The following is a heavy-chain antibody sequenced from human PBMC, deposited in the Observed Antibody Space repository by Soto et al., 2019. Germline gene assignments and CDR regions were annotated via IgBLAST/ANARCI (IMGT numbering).Heavy chain of an antibody. J-gene: IGHJ4*02. CDR3: ARDEEYGYYYGSGRLDY. D-gene: IGHD3-10*01. Sequence: GASVKVSCKASGYTFTSYGISWVRQAPGQGLEWMGWISAYNGNTNYAQKLQGRVTMTTDTSTSTAYMELRSLRSDDTAVYYCARDEEYGYYYGSGRLDYWGQGTLVTVSS. CDR2: ISAYNGNT. V-gene: IGHV1-18*01. CDR1: GYTFTSYG.